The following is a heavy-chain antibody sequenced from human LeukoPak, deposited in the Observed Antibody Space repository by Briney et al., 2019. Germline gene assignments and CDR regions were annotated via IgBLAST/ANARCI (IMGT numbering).Heavy chain of an antibody. CDR1: GFVFSTYD. J-gene: IGHJ3*01. V-gene: IGHV3-23*01. CDR3: ARGESFAFDV. Sequence: PGGSLRLSCAGSGFVFSTYDMGWVRQAPGKGLEWVSSISRAGDRTYYEDSVKGRFTISRDNSRNTMFLQMNSLRAEDTAVYYCARGESFAFDVWGQGTMSPSLQ. CDR2: ISRAGDRT.